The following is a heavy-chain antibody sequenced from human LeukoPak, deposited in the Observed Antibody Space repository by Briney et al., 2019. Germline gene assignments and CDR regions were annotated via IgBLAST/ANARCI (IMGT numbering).Heavy chain of an antibody. Sequence: SVKVSCKASGGTFSSYAISWARQAPGQGLEWMGGIIPIFGTANYAQKFQGRVTITADESTSTAYMELSSLRSEDTPVYYCASTVITSQWIQLWFDYWGRGTLVTVSS. CDR2: IIPIFGTA. CDR3: ASTVITSQWIQLWFDY. V-gene: IGHV1-69*13. D-gene: IGHD5-18*01. J-gene: IGHJ4*02. CDR1: GGTFSSYA.